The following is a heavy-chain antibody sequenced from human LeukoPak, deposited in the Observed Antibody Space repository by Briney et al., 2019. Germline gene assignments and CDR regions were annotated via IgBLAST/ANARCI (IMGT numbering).Heavy chain of an antibody. CDR1: GFTFSSYE. CDR2: ISSSGLTI. J-gene: IGHJ3*02. V-gene: IGHV3-48*03. D-gene: IGHD3-3*01. Sequence: PGGSLRLSCAASGFTFSSYEMNWVRQAPGKGLEWVSYISSSGLTIYYADSMKGRFTISRDNAKNSLYLQMNSLRAEDTAVYYCARDRTIFGVAADAFDMWGQGTMVTVSP. CDR3: ARDRTIFGVAADAFDM.